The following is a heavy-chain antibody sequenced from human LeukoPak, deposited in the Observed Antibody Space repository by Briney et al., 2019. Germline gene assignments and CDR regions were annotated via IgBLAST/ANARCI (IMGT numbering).Heavy chain of an antibody. CDR2: ISYDGSNK. V-gene: IGHV3-33*05. J-gene: IGHJ4*02. D-gene: IGHD4-11*01. Sequence: SCKASGYTFTGYYMHWVRQAPGKGLEWVAVISYDGSNKYYAGSVKGRFTISRDNSKSTLYLQMNSLRAEDTAVYYCARVRPGSNYIDFDYWGQGTLVTVSS. CDR3: ARVRPGSNYIDFDY. CDR1: GYTFTGYY.